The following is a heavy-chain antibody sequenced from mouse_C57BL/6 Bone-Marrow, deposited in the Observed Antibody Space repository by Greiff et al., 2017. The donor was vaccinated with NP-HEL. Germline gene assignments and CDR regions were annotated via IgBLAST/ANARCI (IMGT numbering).Heavy chain of an antibody. CDR1: GFTFTDYY. D-gene: IGHD1-1*01. V-gene: IGHV7-3*01. Sequence: EVKLVESGGGLVQPGGSLSLSCAASGFTFTDYYMSWVRQPPGKALEWLGFIRNKANGYTTEYSASVKGRFTISRDNSQSILYLQMNALRAEDSATYYCARLRDYYGSSHFDYWGQGTTLTVSS. CDR3: ARLRDYYGSSHFDY. CDR2: IRNKANGYTT. J-gene: IGHJ2*01.